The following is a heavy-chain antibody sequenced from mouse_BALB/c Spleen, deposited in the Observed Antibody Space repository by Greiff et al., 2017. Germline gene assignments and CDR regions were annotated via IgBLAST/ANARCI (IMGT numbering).Heavy chain of an antibody. V-gene: IGHV1-7*01. J-gene: IGHJ4*01. CDR3: ARSGYFYAMDY. Sequence: VQLQESGAELAKPGASVKMSCKASGYTFTSYWMNWVKQRPGQGLEWIGYINPSTGYTEYNQKFKDKATLTADKSSSTAYMQLSSLTSEDSAVYYCARSGYFYAMDYWGQGTSVTVSS. CDR1: GYTFTSYW. CDR2: INPSTGYT. D-gene: IGHD3-1*01.